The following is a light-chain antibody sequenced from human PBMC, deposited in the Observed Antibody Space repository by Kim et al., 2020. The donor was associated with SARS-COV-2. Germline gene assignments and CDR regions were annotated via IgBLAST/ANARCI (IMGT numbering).Light chain of an antibody. V-gene: IGKV1-9*01. Sequence: IQLTQFPSSLSASIGDRVTITCRASEGINSLLAWYQQKPGTAPKLLIYAASTLQSGVPWRFSGSGSETFFTLTISSLQPDDVATYYCQQLESYPLTFGGGTKVDIK. CDR2: AAS. CDR1: EGINSL. CDR3: QQLESYPLT. J-gene: IGKJ4*01.